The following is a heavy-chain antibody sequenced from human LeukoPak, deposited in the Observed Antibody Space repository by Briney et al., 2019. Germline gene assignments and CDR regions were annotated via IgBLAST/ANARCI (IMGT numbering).Heavy chain of an antibody. Sequence: KASQTLSLTCAVSGGSISSYYWSWIRQPAGKGLEWIGRIYTSGSTNYNPSLKSRVTMSVDTSKNQFSLKLSSVTAADTAVYYCAREVITFGGVIFWFDPWGQGTLVTVSS. CDR1: GGSISSYY. J-gene: IGHJ5*02. CDR3: AREVITFGGVIFWFDP. D-gene: IGHD3-16*01. CDR2: IYTSGST. V-gene: IGHV4-4*07.